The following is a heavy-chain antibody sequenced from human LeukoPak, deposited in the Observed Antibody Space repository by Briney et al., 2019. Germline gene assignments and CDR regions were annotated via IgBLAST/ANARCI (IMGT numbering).Heavy chain of an antibody. J-gene: IGHJ4*02. CDR3: AKLRGYTYGLDY. V-gene: IGHV1-69*13. CDR2: IIPIFGTA. CDR1: GGTFSSYA. Sequence: SVKVSCKASGGTFSSYAISWVRQAPGQGLEWMGGIIPIFGTANYAQKFQGRVTITADESTSTAYMELSSLRSEDTAVYYCAKLRGYTYGLDYWGQGTLSPSPQ. D-gene: IGHD5-18*01.